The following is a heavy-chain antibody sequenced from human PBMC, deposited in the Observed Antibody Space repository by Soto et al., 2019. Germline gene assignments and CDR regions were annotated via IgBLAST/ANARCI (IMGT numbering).Heavy chain of an antibody. J-gene: IGHJ4*02. D-gene: IGHD6-19*01. V-gene: IGHV4-4*02. Sequence: SETLSLTCAVSGGSLSSSNWWSWVRQPPGKGLEWIGEIYHSGSTNYNPSLKGRVTISVDKSKNQFSLKLSSVTAADTAVYYCARVAVAGTRVDYWGQGTLVTVSS. CDR1: GGSLSSSNW. CDR2: IYHSGST. CDR3: ARVAVAGTRVDY.